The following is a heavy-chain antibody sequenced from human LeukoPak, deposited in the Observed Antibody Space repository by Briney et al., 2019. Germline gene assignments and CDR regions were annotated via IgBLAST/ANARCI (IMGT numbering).Heavy chain of an antibody. V-gene: IGHV1-8*01. D-gene: IGHD4-4*01. CDR3: ARRYYSNYVYYSYGMDV. J-gene: IGHJ6*02. Sequence: AASVKVSCKASGYTFTSYDINWVRQATGQGLEWMGWMNPNSGNTGYAQKFQGRVTMTRNTSISTAYMELSSLRSEDTAVYYCARRYYSNYVYYSYGMDVWGQGTTVTVSS. CDR2: MNPNSGNT. CDR1: GYTFTSYD.